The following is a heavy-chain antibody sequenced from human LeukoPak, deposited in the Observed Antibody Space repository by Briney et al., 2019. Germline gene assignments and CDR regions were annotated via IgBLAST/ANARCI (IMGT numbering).Heavy chain of an antibody. D-gene: IGHD2-2*01. V-gene: IGHV3-23*01. CDR3: AKDHCSSTSCYFVGSSSMYNWFDP. CDR1: GFTFSSYS. J-gene: IGHJ5*02. CDR2: ISGSGGST. Sequence: GGSLRLSCAASGFTFSSYSMNWVRQAPGKGLEWVSAISGSGGSTYYADSVKGRFTISRDNSKNTLYLQMNSLRAEDTAVYYCAKDHCSSTSCYFVGSSSMYNWFDPWGQGTLVTVSS.